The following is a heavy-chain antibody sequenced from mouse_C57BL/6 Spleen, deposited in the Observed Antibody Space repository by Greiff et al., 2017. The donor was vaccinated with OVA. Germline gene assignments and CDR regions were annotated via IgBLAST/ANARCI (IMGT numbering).Heavy chain of an antibody. D-gene: IGHD2-1*01. CDR1: GYTFTSYW. V-gene: IGHV1-64*01. Sequence: VQLQQSGAELVKPGASVKLSCKASGYTFTSYWMHWVKQRPGQGLEWIGMIHSNSGSTNYNEKFKSKATLTVDKSSSTAYMQLSSLTSEDSAVYYCARQLLSYAMDYWGQGTSVTVSS. CDR3: ARQLLSYAMDY. CDR2: IHSNSGST. J-gene: IGHJ4*01.